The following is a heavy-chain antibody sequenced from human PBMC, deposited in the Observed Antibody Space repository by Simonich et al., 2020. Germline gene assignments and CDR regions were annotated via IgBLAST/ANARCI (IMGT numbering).Heavy chain of an antibody. CDR1: GFTFSSYA. V-gene: IGHV3-30*07. CDR2: ISYDGSNK. Sequence: QVQLVESGGGVVQPGRSLRLSCAASGFTFSSYAMQWVRQAPGKGLEWVAVISYDGSNKSYADSVKGRFTISSDKSKNTLDLQMNSLRAEDTAVYYCAREGAGNDAFDIWGQGTMVTVSS. D-gene: IGHD1-26*01. CDR3: AREGAGNDAFDI. J-gene: IGHJ3*02.